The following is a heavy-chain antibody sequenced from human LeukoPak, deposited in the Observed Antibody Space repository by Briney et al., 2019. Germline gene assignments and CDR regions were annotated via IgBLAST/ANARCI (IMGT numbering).Heavy chain of an antibody. CDR3: ARDHGSGIAPDY. CDR1: GYTFTGYY. J-gene: IGHJ4*02. Sequence: SVKVSCKASGYTFTGYYMHWVRQAPGQGLEWMGWINPNSGGTNYAQKFQGRVTMTRDTSISTAYMELSRLRSDDTAVHYCARDHGSGIAPDYWGQGTLVTVSS. D-gene: IGHD3-10*01. CDR2: INPNSGGT. V-gene: IGHV1-2*02.